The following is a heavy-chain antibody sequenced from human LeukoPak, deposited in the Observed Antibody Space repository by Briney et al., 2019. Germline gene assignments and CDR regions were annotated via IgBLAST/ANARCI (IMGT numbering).Heavy chain of an antibody. CDR3: ARGDCSSTSCYYRVWFDP. CDR1: GGSISSGGYY. D-gene: IGHD2-2*01. CDR2: IYYSGST. Sequence: SQTLSLTCTVSGGSISSGGYYWSWIRQHPGKGLEWIGYIYYSGSTYYNPSLKSRVTISVDTSKNQFSLKLSSVTAADTAVYYCARGDCSSTSCYYRVWFDPWGQGTLVTVSS. J-gene: IGHJ5*02. V-gene: IGHV4-31*03.